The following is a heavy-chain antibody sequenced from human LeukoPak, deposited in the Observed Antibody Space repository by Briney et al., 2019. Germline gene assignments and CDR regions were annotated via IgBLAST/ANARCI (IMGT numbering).Heavy chain of an antibody. CDR3: ARGTVMVPPSASDI. Sequence: SETLSLTCAVYGGSFSGYYWSWIRQPPGKGLEWIGEINHSGSTNYNPSLKSRVTISVDTSKNQFSLKLSSVTAADTAVYYCARGTVMVPPSASDIWGQGTMVTVSS. D-gene: IGHD3-10*01. J-gene: IGHJ3*02. CDR2: INHSGST. CDR1: GGSFSGYY. V-gene: IGHV4-34*01.